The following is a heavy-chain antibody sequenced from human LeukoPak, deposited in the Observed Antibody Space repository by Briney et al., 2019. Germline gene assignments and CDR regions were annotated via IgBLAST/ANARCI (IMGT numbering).Heavy chain of an antibody. CDR2: INHSGST. Sequence: SETLSLTCAVYGGSFSGYYWSWIRQPPGKGLEWIGEINHSGSTNYNPSLKRRVTISVDTSKNQFSLKLSSVTAADTAVYYCARGRGFWSGYYTQYYYYYYMDDWGKGTTVTVSS. J-gene: IGHJ6*03. CDR1: GGSFSGYY. CDR3: ARGRGFWSGYYTQYYYYYYMDD. D-gene: IGHD3-3*01. V-gene: IGHV4-34*01.